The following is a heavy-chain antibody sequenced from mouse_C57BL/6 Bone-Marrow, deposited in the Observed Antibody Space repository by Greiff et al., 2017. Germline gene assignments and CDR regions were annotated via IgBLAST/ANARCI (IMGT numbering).Heavy chain of an antibody. J-gene: IGHJ2*01. CDR3: ARRGPGDY. Sequence: QVQLQQSGAELVMPGASVKLSCKASGYTFTSYWMHWVKQRPGQGLEWIGEIDPSDSYTNYNQKFKGKSTLTVDKSSSTAYMQLSSLTSGDSAVYYCARRGPGDYWGQGTTLTVSS. CDR1: GYTFTSYW. CDR2: IDPSDSYT. D-gene: IGHD3-3*01. V-gene: IGHV1-69*01.